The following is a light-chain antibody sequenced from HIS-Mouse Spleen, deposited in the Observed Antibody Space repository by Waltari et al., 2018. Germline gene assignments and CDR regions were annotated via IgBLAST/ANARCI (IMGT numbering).Light chain of an antibody. J-gene: IGLJ2*01. CDR1: SSDVGGYNY. Sequence: QSALTQPASVSGSPGQSITISCTGTSSDVGGYNYVSWYQQHPGKAPKPMIYDVSNRPSGGSNRFPGSKSGNTASLTISGLQAEDEADYYCSSYTSSSTLVFGGGTKLTVL. V-gene: IGLV2-14*03. CDR2: DVS. CDR3: SSYTSSSTLV.